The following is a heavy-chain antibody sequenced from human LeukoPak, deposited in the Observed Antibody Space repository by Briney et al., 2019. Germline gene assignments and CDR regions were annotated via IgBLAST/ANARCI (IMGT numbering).Heavy chain of an antibody. CDR2: IKPDGSEK. V-gene: IGHV3-7*03. J-gene: IGHJ4*02. CDR1: GFTFSSYW. D-gene: IGHD5-12*01. CDR3: ARAEGATMLDY. Sequence: GGSLRLSCEASGFTFSSYWMTWVRQAPGKGLEWVANIKPDGSEKYYVDSVRGRFTISRDNAKNSPYLQMNSLRAEDTAVYYCARAEGATMLDYWGQGTLVTVSS.